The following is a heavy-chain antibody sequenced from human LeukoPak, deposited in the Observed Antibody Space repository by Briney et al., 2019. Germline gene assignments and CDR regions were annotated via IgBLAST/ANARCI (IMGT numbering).Heavy chain of an antibody. CDR3: ARGYLYSSSWPHFDY. J-gene: IGHJ4*02. D-gene: IGHD6-13*01. Sequence: PSETLSLTCTVSGGSISSYYWSWIQQPPGKGLEWIGYIYYSGSTNYNPSLKSRVTISVDTSKNQFSLKLSSVTAADTAVYYCARGYLYSSSWPHFDYWGQGTLVTVSS. CDR2: IYYSGST. V-gene: IGHV4-59*01. CDR1: GGSISSYY.